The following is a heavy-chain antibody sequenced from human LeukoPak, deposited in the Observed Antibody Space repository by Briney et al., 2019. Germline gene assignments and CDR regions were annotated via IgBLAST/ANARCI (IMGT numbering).Heavy chain of an antibody. CDR3: AKSVTTLTPVRFDP. CDR2: ITGDGGST. CDR1: GFTFDDYA. J-gene: IGHJ5*02. Sequence: GGSLRLSCAASGFTFDDYAMHWVRQVPGKGLEWVSLITGDGGSTYYADSVKGRFTISRDNSNNSLHLQMTSLRTEDTALYYCAKSVTTLTPVRFDPWGQGTLVTVSS. D-gene: IGHD4-17*01. V-gene: IGHV3-43*02.